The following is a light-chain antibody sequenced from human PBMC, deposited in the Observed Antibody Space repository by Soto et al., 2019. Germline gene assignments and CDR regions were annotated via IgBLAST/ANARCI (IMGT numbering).Light chain of an antibody. V-gene: IGKV3-20*01. J-gene: IGKJ2*01. CDR3: QQYGSSPGT. CDR1: QSVSSY. CDR2: GAS. Sequence: EIVLTQSPGTLSLSPGERATLSCRASQSVSSYLAWYQQKPGQAPRLLIYGASSRATGIPDRISGSGSGTDFTLTINRLEPEDFAVYYCQQYGSSPGTFGQGTKLEIK.